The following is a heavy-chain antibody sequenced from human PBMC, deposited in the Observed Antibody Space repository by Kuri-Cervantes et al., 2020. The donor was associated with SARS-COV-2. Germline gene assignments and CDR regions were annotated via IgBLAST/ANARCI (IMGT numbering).Heavy chain of an antibody. CDR3: ARGSPEYWFDP. D-gene: IGHD2-8*02. Sequence: SCAVYGGSFSGYYWSWIRQPPGKGLEWIGEINHSGGTNYNPSLKSRVTISVDTSKNQFSLKLSSVTAADTAVYYCARGSPEYWFDPWGKGTTVTVSS. J-gene: IGHJ6*04. CDR1: GGSFSGYY. V-gene: IGHV4-34*01. CDR2: INHSGGT.